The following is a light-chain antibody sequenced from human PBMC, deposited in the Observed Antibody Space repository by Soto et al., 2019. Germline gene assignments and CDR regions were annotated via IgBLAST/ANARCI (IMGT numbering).Light chain of an antibody. J-gene: IGKJ2*03. CDR2: AAS. CDR1: QSVSSTY. Sequence: EIVLTQSPGTLSLSPGERATLSCRASQSVSSTYLSWYQQKPGQAPRLLIYAASSRETGIPDGFSGSGSGTDFTLTIRRLEPEDFAVYYCEQYDSSPYSFGQGTKLEIK. CDR3: EQYDSSPYS. V-gene: IGKV3-20*01.